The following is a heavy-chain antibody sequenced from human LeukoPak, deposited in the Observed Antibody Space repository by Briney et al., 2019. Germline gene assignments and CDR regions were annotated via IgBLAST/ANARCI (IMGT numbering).Heavy chain of an antibody. D-gene: IGHD5-24*01. CDR1: GYTFTSYY. Sequence: ASVKVSCKASGYTFTSYYMHWVPQAPGQGLEWMGIINPSGGSTSYAQKFQGRVTMTGDTSTSTVYMELSSLRSEDTAVYYCARDGVRDGYKYWYFDLWGRGTLVTVSS. J-gene: IGHJ2*01. CDR2: INPSGGST. CDR3: ARDGVRDGYKYWYFDL. V-gene: IGHV1-46*01.